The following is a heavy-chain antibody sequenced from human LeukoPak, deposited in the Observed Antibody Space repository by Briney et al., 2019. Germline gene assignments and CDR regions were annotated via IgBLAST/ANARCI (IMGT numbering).Heavy chain of an antibody. CDR1: RGTFTKYA. Sequence: SVNVSCKVSRGTFTKYAISSVRQAPGQGLECMGEITVIIGTGKYAQDFQGRVTITADESTSTAYMELHSLRFEDTAVYYCARDGLGSLEGAFDIWGQGTMVTVSP. J-gene: IGHJ3*02. CDR3: ARDGLGSLEGAFDI. CDR2: ITVIIGTG. V-gene: IGHV1-69*13. D-gene: IGHD6-19*01.